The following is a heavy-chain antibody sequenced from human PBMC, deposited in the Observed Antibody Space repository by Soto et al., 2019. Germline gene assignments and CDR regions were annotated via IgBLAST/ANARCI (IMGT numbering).Heavy chain of an antibody. D-gene: IGHD5-12*01. J-gene: IGHJ3*02. CDR2: INPNSGGT. CDR1: GYTFTGYY. V-gene: IGHV1-2*04. Sequence: GASVKVSCKASGYTFTGYYMHWVRQAPGQGLEWMGWINPNSGGTNYAQKLKGWVTMTRDTSISTAYMELSRLRSDDTAVYYCARAVATESGDAFDIWGQGTMVTVSS. CDR3: ARAVATESGDAFDI.